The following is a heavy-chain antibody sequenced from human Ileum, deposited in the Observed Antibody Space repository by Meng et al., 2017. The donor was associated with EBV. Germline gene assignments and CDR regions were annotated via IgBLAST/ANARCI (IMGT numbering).Heavy chain of an antibody. V-gene: IGHV1-69*06. J-gene: IGHJ4*02. CDR2: IIPMFDNP. CDR1: GDSSTSSA. D-gene: IGHD1/OR15-1a*01. CDR3: ARASHDGEQYFDS. Sequence: TCAASGDSSTSSALGAVGQAPGEWLVGWVGIIPMFDNPNYTQTLHARITITADKSNSQLSMELNCVTSDDTAIYYCARASHDGEQYFDSWGQGTLVTVSS.